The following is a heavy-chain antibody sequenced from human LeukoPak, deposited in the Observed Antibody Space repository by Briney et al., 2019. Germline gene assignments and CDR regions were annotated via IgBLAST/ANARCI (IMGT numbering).Heavy chain of an antibody. CDR3: ARVWHCTNGVCHDVFEY. D-gene: IGHD2-8*01. V-gene: IGHV1-2*02. CDR2: INPNTGGT. CDR1: GYTFTGYY. Sequence: ASVKVSCKTSGYTFTGYYMHWVRQAPGQGLEWMGWINPNTGGTNYAQNFQGRVTMTRDTSITTAYMELSRLRSDDTAVYYCARVWHCTNGVCHDVFEYWGQGTLVTVSS. J-gene: IGHJ4*02.